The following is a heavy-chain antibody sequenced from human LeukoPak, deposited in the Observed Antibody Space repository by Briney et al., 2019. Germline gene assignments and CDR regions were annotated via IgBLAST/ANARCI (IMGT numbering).Heavy chain of an antibody. CDR1: GGSFSSAGYY. Sequence: SQTLSLTCTVSGGSFSSAGYYWSWIRQYPGKGLEWIGYISYTGSTYYNPSLKSRLTISVDTSKNQFSLKVTSVTAANTAVYYCAREGSAAGNLDYWGLGTLVTVSS. CDR3: AREGSAAGNLDY. CDR2: ISYTGST. D-gene: IGHD6-13*01. J-gene: IGHJ4*02. V-gene: IGHV4-31*03.